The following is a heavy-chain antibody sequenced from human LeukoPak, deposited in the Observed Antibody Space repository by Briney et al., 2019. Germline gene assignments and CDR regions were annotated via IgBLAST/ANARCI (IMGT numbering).Heavy chain of an antibody. V-gene: IGHV4-34*01. J-gene: IGHJ4*02. Sequence: SETLSLTCAVYGGSFSGHYWSWIRQPPGKGLEWIGEINHSGSTNYNPSLKSRVTISVDTSKNQFSLKLSSVTAADTAVYYCARGSDKVYYFDYWGQGTLVTVSS. CDR2: INHSGST. CDR1: GGSFSGHY. CDR3: ARGSDKVYYFDY. D-gene: IGHD1-14*01.